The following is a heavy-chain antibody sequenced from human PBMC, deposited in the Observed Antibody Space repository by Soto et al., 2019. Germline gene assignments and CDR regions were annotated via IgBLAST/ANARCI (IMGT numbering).Heavy chain of an antibody. CDR2: MYYSGST. J-gene: IGHJ4*02. V-gene: IGHV4-39*01. CDR3: ARHGVYYDSGSYYAPLDY. Sequence: HLQLQESGPGLVKPSETLSLTCTVSGGSINSNSYYWGWIRQPPGKGLEWIGTMYYSGSTYYKPSLMSRSTISVDTSENQFSLKLSSVTAADTAVYYCARHGVYYDSGSYYAPLDYWGQGTLVTVSS. D-gene: IGHD3-10*01. CDR1: GGSINSNSYY.